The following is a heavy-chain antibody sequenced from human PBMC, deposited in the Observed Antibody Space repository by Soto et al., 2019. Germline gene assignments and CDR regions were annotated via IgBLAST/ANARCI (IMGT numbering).Heavy chain of an antibody. CDR1: GGSIGSGGYY. CDR3: ARVSGYSGYDADY. CDR2: IYYSGST. Sequence: PSETLSLTCTVSGGSIGSGGYYWSWIRQHPGKGLEWIGYIYYSGSTYYNPSLKSRVTISVDTSKNQFSLKLSSVTAADTAVYYCARVSGYSGYDADYWGQGTLVTVS. J-gene: IGHJ4*02. V-gene: IGHV4-31*03. D-gene: IGHD5-12*01.